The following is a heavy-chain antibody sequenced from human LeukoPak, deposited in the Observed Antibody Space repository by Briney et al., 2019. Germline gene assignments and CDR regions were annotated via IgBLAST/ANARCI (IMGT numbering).Heavy chain of an antibody. CDR2: IYYSGST. J-gene: IGHJ6*03. CDR1: GGSISSSSYY. CDR3: ARGQRRNYYYMDV. V-gene: IGHV4-39*07. Sequence: SETLSLTCTVSGGSISSSSYYWGWIRQPPGKGLEWIGSIYYSGSTYYNPSLKSRVTISVDTSKNQFSLKLSSVTAADTAVYYCARGQRRNYYYMDVWGKGTTVTVSS.